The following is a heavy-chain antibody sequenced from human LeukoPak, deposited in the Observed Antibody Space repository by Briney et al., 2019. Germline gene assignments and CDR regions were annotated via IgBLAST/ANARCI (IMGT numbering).Heavy chain of an antibody. CDR1: GYTFTNYG. CDR3: ARDRSKPEFIANYDFWNGPLNF. CDR2: ISTYNGNT. V-gene: IGHV1-18*01. D-gene: IGHD3-3*01. Sequence: ASVKVSCKASGYTFTNYGISWVRLAPGQGLEWMGWISTYNGNTNYAQKLQGRVTMTTDTSTTTAYMELRSLRSDDTAVYFCARDRSKPEFIANYDFWNGPLNFWGQGSLVTVSS. J-gene: IGHJ4*02.